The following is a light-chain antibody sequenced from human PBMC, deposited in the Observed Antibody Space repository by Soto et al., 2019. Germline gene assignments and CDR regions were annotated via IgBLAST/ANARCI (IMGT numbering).Light chain of an antibody. V-gene: IGKV3-11*01. CDR1: QGVNNY. CDR2: DAS. Sequence: PGERATLSCRASQGVNNYLAWYQQKPGQAPRLLIYDASSRATDIPARFSGSGSGTDFTLTISSLEPEDFATYYCHQRSNWPLTFGGGTKVEIK. J-gene: IGKJ4*01. CDR3: HQRSNWPLT.